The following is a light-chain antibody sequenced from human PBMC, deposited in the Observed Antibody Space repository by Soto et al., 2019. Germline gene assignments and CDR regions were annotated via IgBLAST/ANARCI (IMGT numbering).Light chain of an antibody. V-gene: IGKV1-5*03. Sequence: DIQMTQSPSTLSASVGDRVTITCRASQSISSWLAWYQQKPGKAPKLLIYKAPSLESGVPSRFSSSGSGTEFTLTISILQPDDFAAYYCQQYSGYCAFGEGTKGDIK. J-gene: IGKJ2*01. CDR1: QSISSW. CDR3: QQYSGYCA. CDR2: KAP.